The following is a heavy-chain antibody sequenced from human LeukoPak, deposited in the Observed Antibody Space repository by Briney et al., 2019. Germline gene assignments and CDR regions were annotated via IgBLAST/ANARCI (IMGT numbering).Heavy chain of an antibody. CDR1: GFTFSQDW. J-gene: IGHJ4*02. CDR2: INPDGSVQ. CDR3: ARTPTLSGEFDY. D-gene: IGHD2-15*01. Sequence: GGSLRLSCAASGFTFSQDWMNWVRQAPGKGLEWVGNINPDGSVQNYVDSVKGRFTISRDHAKNSLYLQLNSLRAEDTAVYYCARTPTLSGEFDYWGQGTLVTVSS. V-gene: IGHV3-7*02.